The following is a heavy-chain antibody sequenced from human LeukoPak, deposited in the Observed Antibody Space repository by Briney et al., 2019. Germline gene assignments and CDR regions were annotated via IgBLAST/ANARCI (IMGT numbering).Heavy chain of an antibody. D-gene: IGHD4-17*01. V-gene: IGHV3-30*18. CDR3: AKRPSDYGDYVTNFDY. CDR1: GFSFISYG. CDR2: ISDDGRSK. J-gene: IGHJ4*02. Sequence: GGSLRLSCAASGFSFISYGMHWVRQAPGKGLEWVGVISDDGRSKDYADSVKGRFTISRDNSKDTLYLQMNSLRAEDTAVYYCAKRPSDYGDYVTNFDYWGQGTLVTVSS.